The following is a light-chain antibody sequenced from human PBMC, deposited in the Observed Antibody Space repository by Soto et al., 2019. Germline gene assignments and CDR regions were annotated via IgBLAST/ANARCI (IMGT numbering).Light chain of an antibody. CDR3: ATWDDSLNAAV. J-gene: IGLJ7*01. CDR1: ASNIGSNP. CDR2: SSS. Sequence: QSVVTQPPSVSGTPGQRVTISCSGSASNIGSNPVNWYQQLPGTAPKLLIYSSSHRPSGVPDRISGSKSGTSASLAISGLQSGDEADYYCATWDDSLNAAVFGGGTQLTVL. V-gene: IGLV1-44*01.